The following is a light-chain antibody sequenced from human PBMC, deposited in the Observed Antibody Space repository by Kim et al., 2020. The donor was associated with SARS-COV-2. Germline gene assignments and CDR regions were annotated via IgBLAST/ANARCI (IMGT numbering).Light chain of an antibody. V-gene: IGKV3-20*01. J-gene: IGKJ1*01. CDR3: QQYSSYPAT. Sequence: EIVLTQSPGTLSLSPEERATLFCRASQSVSSNYLAWYQQKPGQAPRLLIYGASSRATGIPDRFSGSGSGTDFTLTITRLEPEDFAVYYCQQYSSYPATFGQGTKVDIK. CDR2: GAS. CDR1: QSVSSNY.